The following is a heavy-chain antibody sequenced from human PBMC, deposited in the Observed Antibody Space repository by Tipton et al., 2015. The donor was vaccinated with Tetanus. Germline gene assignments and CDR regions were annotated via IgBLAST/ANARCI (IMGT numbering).Heavy chain of an antibody. CDR1: GFTFSSYS. D-gene: IGHD3-3*01. CDR2: ISSSSSYI. V-gene: IGHV3-21*01. Sequence: SLRLSCAASGFTFSSYSMNWVRQAPGKGLEWVSSISSSSSYIYYADSVKGRFTISRDNAKNSLYLQMNSLRAEDTAVYYCARDSSQGLIDFWSGFHDQIDYWGHGTLVTVSS. CDR3: ARDSSQGLIDFWSGFHDQIDY. J-gene: IGHJ4*01.